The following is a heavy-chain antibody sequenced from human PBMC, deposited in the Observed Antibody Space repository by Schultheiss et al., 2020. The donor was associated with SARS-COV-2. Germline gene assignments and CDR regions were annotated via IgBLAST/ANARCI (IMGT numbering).Heavy chain of an antibody. CDR1: GYTFTGYY. D-gene: IGHD4-17*01. CDR2: INPNSGGT. V-gene: IGHV1-2*02. J-gene: IGHJ4*02. Sequence: ASVKVSCKASGYTFTGYYMHWVRQAPGQGPEWMGWINPNSGGTNYAQKFQGRVTMTRDTSISTAYMELSRLRSDDTAVYYCARADPRDGDPLDYWGQGTLVTVSS. CDR3: ARADPRDGDPLDY.